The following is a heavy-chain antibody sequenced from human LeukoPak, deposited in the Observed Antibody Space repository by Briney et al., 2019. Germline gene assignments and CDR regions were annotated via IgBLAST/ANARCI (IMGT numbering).Heavy chain of an antibody. V-gene: IGHV3-49*04. Sequence: GGSLRLSCTASGFTFGDYAMTWVRQAPGKGLEWVGFIRSKIYGGTPEYAASVKGRFTISRDDSKSIAYLQMNSLKTEDTAVYYCTRGETVTTDYWGQGTLVTVSS. CDR2: IRSKIYGGTP. CDR3: TRGETVTTDY. D-gene: IGHD4-17*01. J-gene: IGHJ4*02. CDR1: GFTFGDYA.